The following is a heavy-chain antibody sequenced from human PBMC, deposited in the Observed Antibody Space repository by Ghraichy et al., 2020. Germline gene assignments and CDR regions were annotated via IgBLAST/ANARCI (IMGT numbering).Heavy chain of an antibody. V-gene: IGHV1-8*01. CDR2: MNPNSGDT. Sequence: ASVKVSCKASGYTFTSYDINWVRQATGQGLEGMGWMNPNSGDTDYAQKFQGRVTMTRNTSISTAYMELSSLRSEDTAVYYCARGWRTITTYAYWGQGTLVTVSS. D-gene: IGHD4-11*01. CDR3: ARGWRTITTYAY. J-gene: IGHJ4*02. CDR1: GYTFTSYD.